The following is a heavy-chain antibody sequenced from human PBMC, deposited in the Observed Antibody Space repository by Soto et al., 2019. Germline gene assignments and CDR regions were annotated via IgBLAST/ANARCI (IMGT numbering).Heavy chain of an antibody. CDR2: IYPGDSDT. V-gene: IGHV5-51*01. CDR1: GYSFSSYW. CDR3: ARIGSLYRSSWYDYYYGMDV. D-gene: IGHD6-13*01. Sequence: GESQKICCKGSGYSFSSYWRGWVRQMRGKGLEWMGIIYPGDSDTRYSPSFHGQVTISADKSISTAYLQWSSLKASDTAMYYCARIGSLYRSSWYDYYYGMDVWGQGTTVTVYS. J-gene: IGHJ6*02.